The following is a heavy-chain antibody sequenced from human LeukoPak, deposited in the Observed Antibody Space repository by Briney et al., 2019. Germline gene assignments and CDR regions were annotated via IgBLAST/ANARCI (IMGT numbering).Heavy chain of an antibody. J-gene: IGHJ3*02. Sequence: GGSLRLSCAASGFNFSSYGMHWVRQAPGKGLEWVAVISYDGSNKYYADSVKGRFTISRDNSKNTLYLQMNSLRAEDTAVYYCAKDMYYYDSMRAFDIWGQGTMVTVSS. V-gene: IGHV3-30*18. CDR2: ISYDGSNK. D-gene: IGHD3-22*01. CDR1: GFNFSSYG. CDR3: AKDMYYYDSMRAFDI.